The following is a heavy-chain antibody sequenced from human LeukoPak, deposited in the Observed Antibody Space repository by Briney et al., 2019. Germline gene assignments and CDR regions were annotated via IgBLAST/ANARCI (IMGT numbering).Heavy chain of an antibody. Sequence: GGSLRLSCAASGFTFSSFCMHWVRQAPGKGLVWVARINSDGSGTNFADSVKGRFTISRDNAKTTLYLQMNSLRAEDTADYYCVRDCGAAGSTNAFDIWGQGTMVTVSS. V-gene: IGHV3-74*01. CDR1: GFTFSSFC. CDR2: INSDGSGT. D-gene: IGHD1-26*01. J-gene: IGHJ3*02. CDR3: VRDCGAAGSTNAFDI.